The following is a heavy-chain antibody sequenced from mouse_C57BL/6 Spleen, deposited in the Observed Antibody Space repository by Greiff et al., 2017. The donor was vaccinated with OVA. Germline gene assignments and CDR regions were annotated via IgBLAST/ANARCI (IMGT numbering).Heavy chain of an antibody. D-gene: IGHD1-1*01. Sequence: QVHVKQSGPELVKPGASVKLSCKASGYTFTSYDINWVKQRPGQGLEWIGWIYPRDGSTKYNEKFKGKATLTVDTSSSTAYMELHSLTSEDSAVYFCARHYGSSYRAMDYWGQGTSVTVSS. J-gene: IGHJ4*01. CDR1: GYTFTSYD. CDR3: ARHYGSSYRAMDY. V-gene: IGHV1-85*01. CDR2: IYPRDGST.